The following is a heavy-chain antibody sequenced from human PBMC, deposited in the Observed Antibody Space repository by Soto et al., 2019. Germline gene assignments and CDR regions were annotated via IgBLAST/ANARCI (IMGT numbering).Heavy chain of an antibody. CDR2: IKSKTDGGTT. Sequence: EVQLVESGGGLVKPGGSLRLSCAASGFTFSNAWMNWVRQAPGKGLEWVGRIKSKTDGGTTDYAAPVKGRFTISRDDSKNTLYLQMNSLKTEDTAVYYCTTDLLYYYDSSGYLALDYWGQGTLVTVSS. J-gene: IGHJ4*02. CDR3: TTDLLYYYDSSGYLALDY. CDR1: GFTFSNAW. D-gene: IGHD3-22*01. V-gene: IGHV3-15*07.